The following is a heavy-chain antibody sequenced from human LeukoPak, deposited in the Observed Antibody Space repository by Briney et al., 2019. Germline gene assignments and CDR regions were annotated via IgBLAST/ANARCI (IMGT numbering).Heavy chain of an antibody. CDR2: INPNSGGT. V-gene: IGHV1-2*02. D-gene: IGHD2/OR15-2a*01. CDR1: GYTFAGYY. J-gene: IGHJ5*02. CDR3: ARGEYSASWFDP. Sequence: ASVKVSCKASGYTFAGYYMHWVGQAPGQGLEWMGWINPNSGGTNYAQKFQGRVTMTRDTSISTAYMELSRLRSDDTAVYYCARGEYSASWFDPWGQGTLVTVSS.